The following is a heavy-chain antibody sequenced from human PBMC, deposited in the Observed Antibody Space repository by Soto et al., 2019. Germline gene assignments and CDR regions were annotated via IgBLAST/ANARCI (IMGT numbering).Heavy chain of an antibody. J-gene: IGHJ5*02. CDR1: GGSFSGYY. D-gene: IGHD6-19*01. Sequence: QVQLQQWGAGLLKPSETLSLTCAVYGGSFSGYYWSWIRQPPGKGLEWIGEINHSGSTNYNPSLKSRVTISVDTSQNQFSLKLSSVTAADTAVYYCARGPVSGWYSIDPCGQGTLVTVSS. CDR2: INHSGST. V-gene: IGHV4-34*01. CDR3: ARGPVSGWYSIDP.